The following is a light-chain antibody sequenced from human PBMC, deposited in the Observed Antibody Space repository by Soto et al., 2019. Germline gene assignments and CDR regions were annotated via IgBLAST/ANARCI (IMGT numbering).Light chain of an antibody. J-gene: IGKJ2*01. CDR1: QSVSSNY. CDR3: QQYGISSYT. V-gene: IGKV3-20*01. Sequence: EVVLTQSPGTLSLSPGERATLSCRATQSVSSNYLAWYQQKPGQAPRLLIYGASNRATSIPDKFSGSGSGTDFTLTISRLEPEDFAVYFCQQYGISSYTFGQGTKLEIK. CDR2: GAS.